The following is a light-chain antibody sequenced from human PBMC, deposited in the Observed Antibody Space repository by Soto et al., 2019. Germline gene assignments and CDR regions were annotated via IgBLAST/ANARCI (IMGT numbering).Light chain of an antibody. CDR2: TVT. Sequence: QSALTQPRSVSGSPGQSVTISCTGTSSDVGVYNYVSWYQQHPGKAPKLMIYTVTKRPSGVPDRFSGSKSDNTASLTISGLQADDEADYCCCSYAGRSSYVFGTGTKLTVL. CDR1: SSDVGVYNY. CDR3: CSYAGRSSYV. V-gene: IGLV2-11*01. J-gene: IGLJ1*01.